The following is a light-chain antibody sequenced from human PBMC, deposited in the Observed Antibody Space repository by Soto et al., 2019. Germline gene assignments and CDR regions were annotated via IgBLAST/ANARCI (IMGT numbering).Light chain of an antibody. CDR3: QQYFASSWT. V-gene: IGKV3-20*01. Sequence: EIVLTQSPGTLSSSPGERATLSCRASQSIDNRYFAWYQQKPSQAPRLLIYATSSRATGIPDRFGGSGSGTVFPLTINRLEPEDFAVYYCQQYFASSWTFGQGTKVDIK. CDR1: QSIDNRY. CDR2: ATS. J-gene: IGKJ1*01.